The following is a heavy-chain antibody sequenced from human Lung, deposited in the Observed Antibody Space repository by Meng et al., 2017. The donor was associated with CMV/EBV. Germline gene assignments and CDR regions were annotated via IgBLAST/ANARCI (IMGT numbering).Heavy chain of an antibody. Sequence: QVQLRESGPALLKPSETLSLTCAVSGDSITNHNWWAWVRQPPGKGLEWIGEIPHRGSSAYNPSLKSRVSMLIDKSKNQFSLKLTSVTAADTAVYHCLRRSGGSVWGQGTLVTVSS. D-gene: IGHD3-10*01. CDR2: IPHRGSS. CDR1: GDSITNHNW. J-gene: IGHJ1*01. CDR3: LRRSGGSV. V-gene: IGHV4-4*02.